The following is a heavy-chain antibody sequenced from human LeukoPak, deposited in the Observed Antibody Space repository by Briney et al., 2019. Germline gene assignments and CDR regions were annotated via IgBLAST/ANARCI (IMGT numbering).Heavy chain of an antibody. CDR3: ARSVSWGLLVRDDAFDI. J-gene: IGHJ3*02. D-gene: IGHD2-21*01. V-gene: IGHV4-59*08. Sequence: SETLSLTCTVSGGSISSYYWSWIRQPPGKGLEWIGYIHYSGSTNYNPSLKSRVTTSVDTSKKQFSLKLRSVTAADTAVYYCARSVSWGLLVRDDAFDIWGQGTMVTVSS. CDR1: GGSISSYY. CDR2: IHYSGST.